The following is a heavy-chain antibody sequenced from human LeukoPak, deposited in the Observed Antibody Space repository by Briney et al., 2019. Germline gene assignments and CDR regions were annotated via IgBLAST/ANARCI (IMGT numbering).Heavy chain of an antibody. CDR1: GFSFSTYG. V-gene: IGHV3-30*02. J-gene: IGHJ5*02. CDR2: IRYDGSYQ. Sequence: GGSLRLSCAVSGFSFSTYGMHWVRQAPGKGLEWVTFIRYDGSYQYYADSVKGRFTISRDNAKNSVYLQMNSLRSEDTAFYHCARDRCSSTSCYNTPNWFDPWSQGTLVTVSS. CDR3: ARDRCSSTSCYNTPNWFDP. D-gene: IGHD2-2*02.